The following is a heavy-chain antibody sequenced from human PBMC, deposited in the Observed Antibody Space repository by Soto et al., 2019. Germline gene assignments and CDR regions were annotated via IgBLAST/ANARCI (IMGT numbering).Heavy chain of an antibody. CDR3: AKFGNYVRFFDYYGMDV. CDR2: ISGSGGST. J-gene: IGHJ6*02. V-gene: IGHV3-23*01. CDR1: GFTFSSYA. Sequence: GGSLRLSCAASGFTFSSYAMIWVRQAPGKGLEWVSAISGSGGSTYYADSVKGRFTISRDNSENTLYLQMNSLRAEDTAVYYCAKFGNYVRFFDYYGMDVWGQGTTVTVSS. D-gene: IGHD1-7*01.